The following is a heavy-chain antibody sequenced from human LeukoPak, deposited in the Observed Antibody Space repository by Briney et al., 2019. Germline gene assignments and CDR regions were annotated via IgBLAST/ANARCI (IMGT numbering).Heavy chain of an antibody. CDR1: GGSISSSSYY. CDR3: AGGDCSSTSCYAPRDY. J-gene: IGHJ4*02. CDR2: IYYSGST. V-gene: IGHV4-39*01. D-gene: IGHD2-2*01. Sequence: KPSETLSLNCTVSGGSISSSSYYWGWIRQPPGKGLEWVWSIYYSGSTYYNPSLKSRVTISVDTSKNQFSLKLSSVTAADTAVYYCAGGDCSSTSCYAPRDYWGQGTLVTVSS.